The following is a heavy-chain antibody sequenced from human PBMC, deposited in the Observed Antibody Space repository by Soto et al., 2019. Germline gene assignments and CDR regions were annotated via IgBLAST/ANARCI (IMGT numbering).Heavy chain of an antibody. Sequence: GGSLRLSCAASGFPFSGSAMHWVRQASGKGLEWVGRIRSKANSYATAYAASVKGRFTISRDDSKNTAYLQMNSLKTEDTAVYYCTRHDLASGPMVRGYYYYYMDVWGKGTTVTVSS. CDR2: IRSKANSYAT. J-gene: IGHJ6*03. CDR3: TRHDLASGPMVRGYYYYYMDV. V-gene: IGHV3-73*01. CDR1: GFPFSGSA. D-gene: IGHD3-10*01.